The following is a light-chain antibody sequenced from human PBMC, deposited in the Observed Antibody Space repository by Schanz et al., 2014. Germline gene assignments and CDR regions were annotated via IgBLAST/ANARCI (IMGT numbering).Light chain of an antibody. Sequence: DIQMTQSPSSLSASVGDRVTITCQASQDISDYLNWYQQKPGRAPKLLIYDVSNLETGVPSRFSGSASGTHFTLTVSSLQPEDFATYYCQQYHTHRTFGQGTKVEIK. CDR2: DVS. CDR3: QQYHTHRT. J-gene: IGKJ1*01. CDR1: QDISDY. V-gene: IGKV1-33*01.